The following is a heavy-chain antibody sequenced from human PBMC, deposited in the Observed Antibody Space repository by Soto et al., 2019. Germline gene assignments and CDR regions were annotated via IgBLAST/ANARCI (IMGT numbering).Heavy chain of an antibody. D-gene: IGHD3-3*02. CDR2: IKSKTDGGTT. J-gene: IGHJ5*02. CDR3: TTVGPPPHFFDP. CDR1: GFIFSSSW. V-gene: IGHV3-15*01. Sequence: GGSLRLSCAASGFIFSSSWMTWVRQAPGKGLEWVGRIKSKTDGGTTDYAAPVKGRFTISRDDSKNTLYLQMNSLKTEDTAVYYCTTVGPPPHFFDPWGQGTLVTVSS.